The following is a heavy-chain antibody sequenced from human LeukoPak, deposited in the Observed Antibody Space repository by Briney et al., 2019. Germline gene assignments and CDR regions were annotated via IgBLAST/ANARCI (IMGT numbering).Heavy chain of an antibody. D-gene: IGHD2-2*01. CDR2: ICSSSSYI. CDR1: GFTSSSYS. J-gene: IGHJ4*02. Sequence: PGGSLRLSCAASGFTSSSYSMNWVRQAPGKGLEWVSSICSSSSYIYYADSVKGRFTISRDNAKNSLYLQMNSLRAEDTALYYCATGKRVVPAAPFDYWGQGTLVTVSS. V-gene: IGHV3-21*04. CDR3: ATGKRVVPAAPFDY.